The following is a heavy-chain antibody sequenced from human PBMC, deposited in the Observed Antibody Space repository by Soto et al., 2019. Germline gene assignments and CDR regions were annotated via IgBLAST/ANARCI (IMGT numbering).Heavy chain of an antibody. CDR1: GGSFSGYY. V-gene: IGHV4-34*01. CDR3: ARGRGTSWGQYYYYYMDV. D-gene: IGHD2-2*01. J-gene: IGHJ6*03. Sequence: SETLSLTCAVYGGSFSGYYWSWIRQPPGKGLEWIGEINHSGSTNYNPSLKSRVTISVDTSKNQLSLKLSSVTAADTAVYYCARGRGTSWGQYYYYYMDVWGKGTTVTVSS. CDR2: INHSGST.